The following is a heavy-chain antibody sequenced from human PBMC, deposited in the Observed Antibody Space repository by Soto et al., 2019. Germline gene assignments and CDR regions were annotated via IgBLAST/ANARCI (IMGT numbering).Heavy chain of an antibody. V-gene: IGHV4-34*01. CDR1: GGSFSGYY. CDR2: INHSGST. J-gene: IGHJ5*02. Sequence: PSETLSLTCAVYGGSFSGYYWSWIRQPPGKGLEWIGEINHSGSTNYNPSLKSRVTISVDTSKNQFSLKLSSVTAADTAVYYCASGLLAHWFDPWGQGTLVTVSS. CDR3: ASGLLAHWFDP. D-gene: IGHD2-15*01.